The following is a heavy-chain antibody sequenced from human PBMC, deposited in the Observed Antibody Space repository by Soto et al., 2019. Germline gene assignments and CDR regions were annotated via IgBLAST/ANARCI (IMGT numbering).Heavy chain of an antibody. CDR1: GFTFSSYA. V-gene: IGHV3-30-3*01. J-gene: IGHJ6*01. CDR2: ISYDGSNK. CDR3: ARDQEYSSSWYGFGYYYGMDV. D-gene: IGHD6-13*01. Sequence: QVQLVESGGGVVQPGRSLRLSCAASGFTFSSYAMHWVRQAPGKGLEWVAVISYDGSNKYYADSVKGRFTISRDNSKNTLYLQMNSLRAEDTAVYYCARDQEYSSSWYGFGYYYGMDVW.